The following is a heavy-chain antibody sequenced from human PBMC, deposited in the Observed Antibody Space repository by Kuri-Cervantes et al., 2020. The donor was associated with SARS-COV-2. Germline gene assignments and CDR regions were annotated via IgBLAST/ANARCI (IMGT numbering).Heavy chain of an antibody. CDR3: ARDVDPYYDYWSGSAGY. V-gene: IGHV3-74*01. Sequence: GGSLRLSCAASGFSFSSYLMHWVRQAPGKGLVWVSRIYTEGSTASYADSVKGRFTISRDNAKNTLFLQMNSLRAEDTAVYYCARDVDPYYDYWSGSAGYWGQGTLVTVSS. D-gene: IGHD3-3*01. CDR2: IYTEGSTA. CDR1: GFSFSSYL. J-gene: IGHJ4*02.